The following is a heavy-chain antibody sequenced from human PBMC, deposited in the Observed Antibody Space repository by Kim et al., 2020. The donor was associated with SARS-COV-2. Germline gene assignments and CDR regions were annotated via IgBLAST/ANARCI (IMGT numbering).Heavy chain of an antibody. V-gene: IGHV1-18*01. Sequence: ASVKVSCKTSGYIFKNYGITWVRQAPGQGLEWVGWISTSNGDTRSGQKFQGRVTMTTDPFRSTAFLDLRSLGSDDTAVYFCATGYSTWMGDWSQRFDFWGQGTPVTVSS. CDR2: ISTSNGDT. CDR1: GYIFKNYG. J-gene: IGHJ4*02. CDR3: ATGYSTWMGDWSQRFDF. D-gene: IGHD3-9*01.